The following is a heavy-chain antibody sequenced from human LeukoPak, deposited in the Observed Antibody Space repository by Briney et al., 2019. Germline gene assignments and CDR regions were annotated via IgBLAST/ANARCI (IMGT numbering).Heavy chain of an antibody. CDR1: GFTFSSYG. J-gene: IGHJ4*02. Sequence: GRSLRLSCGASGFTFSSYGMHWVRQAPGKGLEWVAVISDDGNKKYYADSVKGRFTISRDNSKNTLHLQMNSLRAEDTAVYYCARDQYSYAHAAHWGQGTLVTVSS. CDR2: ISDDGNKK. CDR3: ARDQYSYAHAAH. V-gene: IGHV3-30*03. D-gene: IGHD5-18*01.